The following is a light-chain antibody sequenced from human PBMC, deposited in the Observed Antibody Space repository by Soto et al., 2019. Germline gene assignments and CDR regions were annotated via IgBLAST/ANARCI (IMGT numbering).Light chain of an antibody. CDR2: GNS. CDR3: QSYDSSQSGLV. Sequence: QSVLTQPPSVSGAPGQRVTISCTGSSSNIGAGYDGHWYQQLPGTAPKLLIYGNSNRPSGVPDRFSGSKSGTSASLAITGLQAEDEADYSCQSYDSSQSGLVFGGGTKLTVL. J-gene: IGLJ2*01. CDR1: SSNIGAGYD. V-gene: IGLV1-40*01.